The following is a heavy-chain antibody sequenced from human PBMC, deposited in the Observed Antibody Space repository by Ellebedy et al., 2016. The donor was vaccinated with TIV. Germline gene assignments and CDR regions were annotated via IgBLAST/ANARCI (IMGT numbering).Heavy chain of an antibody. Sequence: GGSLRLSXAASGFTFSSYSMNWVRQAPGKGLEWVSSISSSSSYIYYADSVKGRFTISRDNAKNSLYLQMNSLRAEDTAVYYCARGWENTYYYGSGSYRSVGLDYWGQGTLVTVSS. D-gene: IGHD3-10*01. V-gene: IGHV3-21*01. CDR1: GFTFSSYS. CDR2: ISSSSSYI. J-gene: IGHJ4*02. CDR3: ARGWENTYYYGSGSYRSVGLDY.